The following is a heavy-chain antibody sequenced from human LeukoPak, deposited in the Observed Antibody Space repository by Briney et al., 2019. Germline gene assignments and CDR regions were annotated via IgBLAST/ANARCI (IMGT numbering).Heavy chain of an antibody. D-gene: IGHD5-24*01. J-gene: IGHJ4*02. CDR2: VYTTGST. V-gene: IGHV4-61*02. CDR1: GGSITGDSFY. CDR3: ARARDGLNAFDY. Sequence: SQTLSLTCTVSGGSITGDSFYWSWIRQPAGNGLEWIGRVYTTGSTSYNPSLKSRVTVSVDTSNNYFSLNLNSVTSADTAVYYCARARDGLNAFDYWGQGTLVTVSS.